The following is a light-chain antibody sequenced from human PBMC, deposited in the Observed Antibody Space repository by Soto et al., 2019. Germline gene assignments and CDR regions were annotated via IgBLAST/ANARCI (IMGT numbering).Light chain of an antibody. CDR3: QQYGSSPRT. CDR1: QSVSSSY. CDR2: GAS. V-gene: IGKV3-20*01. Sequence: EIVLTQSPGTLSLSPGERATLSCRASQSVSSSYLAWYQQKPGQAPRLLIYGASSRATGIPDRFSGSGSGTGCTLTISRLEPEDFAVYYCQQYGSSPRTFGQGTKLEIK. J-gene: IGKJ2*01.